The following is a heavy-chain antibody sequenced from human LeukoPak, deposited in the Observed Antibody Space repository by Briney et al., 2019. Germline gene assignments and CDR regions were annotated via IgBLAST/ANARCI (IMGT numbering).Heavy chain of an antibody. D-gene: IGHD3-3*01. CDR3: ARRYDFWSGYYGWFDP. V-gene: IGHV3-11*04. Sequence: PGGSLRLSCAASGFTFNNYYMSWIHRAPGKGLEWISYISISGYSTYYADSVKGRFTISRDNAKNSLYLQMNNLRPEDTAFYYCARRYDFWSGYYGWFDPWGQGTLVTVSS. J-gene: IGHJ5*02. CDR2: ISISGYST. CDR1: GFTFNNYY.